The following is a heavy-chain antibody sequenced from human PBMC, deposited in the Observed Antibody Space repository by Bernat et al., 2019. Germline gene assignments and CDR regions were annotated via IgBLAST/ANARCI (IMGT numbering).Heavy chain of an antibody. J-gene: IGHJ4*02. V-gene: IGHV3-23*01. CDR1: GFTFSSYA. CDR3: AKGGANWGILDY. Sequence: EVQLLESGGGLVQPGGSLRLSCAASGFTFSSYAMSWVRQAPGKGLEWVSVISGSGGSTYYADTVKGRFTITRDNSKKRVYLQVNSLRAEDTAVYYCAKGGANWGILDYWGQGTLVTVSS. CDR2: ISGSGGST. D-gene: IGHD7-27*01.